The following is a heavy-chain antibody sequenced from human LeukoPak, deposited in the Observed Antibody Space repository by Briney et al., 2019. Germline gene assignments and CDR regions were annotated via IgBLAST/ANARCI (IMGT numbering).Heavy chain of an antibody. V-gene: IGHV4-38-2*02. J-gene: IGHJ4*02. CDR1: GYSISSDDY. Sequence: SETLSLTCTVSGYSISSDDYWGWIRQPPGKGLEWIGSFYHRGSYYNPSLKSRITILLDTSKNQFSPKLSSVTAADTAVFYCARAAAPTYFFDYWGQGTLVTVSS. CDR2: FYHRGS. CDR3: ARAAAPTYFFDY. D-gene: IGHD6-13*01.